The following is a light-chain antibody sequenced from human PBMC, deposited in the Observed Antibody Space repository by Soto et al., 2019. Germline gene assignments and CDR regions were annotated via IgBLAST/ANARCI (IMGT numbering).Light chain of an antibody. J-gene: IGKJ1*01. CDR1: QSVSSSY. V-gene: IGKV3-15*01. CDR2: GAS. CDR3: QQYNNWPRT. Sequence: EIVLTQSPGTLSLSPGERATLCCRASQSVSSSYLAWYQQKPGQAPRLLIYGASTRATGIPARFSGSGSGTEFTLTISSLQSEDFAVYYCQQYNNWPRTFGQGTKV.